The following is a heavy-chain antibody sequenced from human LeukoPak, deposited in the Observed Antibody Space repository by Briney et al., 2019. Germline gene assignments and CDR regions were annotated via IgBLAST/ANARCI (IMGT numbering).Heavy chain of an antibody. CDR2: IYYSGST. V-gene: IGHV4-39*01. J-gene: IGHJ4*02. CDR3: ARHVRYFDWLLPNFDY. Sequence: PSETLSLTCTVSGGSISSSSYYWGWIRQPPGKGLEWIGSIYYSGSTYYNPSLKSRVTISVDTSKNQFSLKLSSVTAADTAVYYCARHVRYFDWLLPNFDYWGQGTLVTVSS. D-gene: IGHD3-9*01. CDR1: GGSISSSSYY.